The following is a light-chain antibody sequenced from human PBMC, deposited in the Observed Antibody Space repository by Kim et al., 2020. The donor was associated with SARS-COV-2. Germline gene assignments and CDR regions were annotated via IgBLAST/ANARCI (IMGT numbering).Light chain of an antibody. Sequence: GQTVRITCQGDSLRSYYASWYQQKPGQAPVLVIYGKNNRPSGIPDRFSGSSSGNTASLTITGAQAEDEADYYCNSRDSSGNHVLFGGGTQLTVL. CDR3: NSRDSSGNHVL. J-gene: IGLJ2*01. CDR1: SLRSYY. CDR2: GKN. V-gene: IGLV3-19*01.